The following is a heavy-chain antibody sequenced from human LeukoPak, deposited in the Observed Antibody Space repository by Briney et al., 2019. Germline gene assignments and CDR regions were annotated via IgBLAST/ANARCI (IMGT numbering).Heavy chain of an antibody. D-gene: IGHD1-26*01. J-gene: IGHJ4*02. CDR3: ASQIEGAGY. Sequence: GGSLRLSCAVSGFPFSTSWMHWVRQAPGKGLVWASRINSAGRTISYANSVKGRFTISRDNAKNTLYLQMNSLRVEDTAVYYCASQIEGAGYWGQGTLVTVSP. V-gene: IGHV3-74*01. CDR1: GFPFSTSW. CDR2: INSAGRTI.